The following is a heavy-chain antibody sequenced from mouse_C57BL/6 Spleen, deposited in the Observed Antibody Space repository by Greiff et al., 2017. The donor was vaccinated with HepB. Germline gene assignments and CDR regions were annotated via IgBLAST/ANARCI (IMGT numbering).Heavy chain of an antibody. CDR2: IYPSDSET. CDR3: ARKGATGTYVDV. J-gene: IGHJ1*03. Sequence: VQLQQPGAELVRPGSSVKLSCKASGYTFTSYWMDWVKQRPGQGLEWIGNIYPSDSETHYNQKFKDKATLTVDKSSSTAYMQLSSLTSEDSAVYYCARKGATGTYVDVWGTGTTVTVSS. CDR1: GYTFTSYW. D-gene: IGHD4-1*02. V-gene: IGHV1-61*01.